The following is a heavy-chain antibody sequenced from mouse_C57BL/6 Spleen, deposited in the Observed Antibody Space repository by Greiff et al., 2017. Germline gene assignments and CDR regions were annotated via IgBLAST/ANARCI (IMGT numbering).Heavy chain of an antibody. V-gene: IGHV1-26*01. CDR2: INPNNGGT. CDR3: ARWGGSSWYFDV. J-gene: IGHJ1*03. Sequence: VQLKQSAPELVKPGASVKISCKASGYTFTDYYMNWVKQSHGKSLEWIGDINPNNGGTSYNQKFKGKATLTVDKSSSTAYMELRSLTSEDSAVYYCARWGGSSWYFDVWGTGTTVTVSS. D-gene: IGHD1-1*01. CDR1: GYTFTDYY.